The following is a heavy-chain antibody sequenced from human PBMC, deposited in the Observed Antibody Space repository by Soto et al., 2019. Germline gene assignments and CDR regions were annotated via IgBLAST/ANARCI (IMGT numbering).Heavy chain of an antibody. CDR2: ISGSGGST. CDR3: AKVEDRIGDSGYDPLLLYGMDV. D-gene: IGHD5-12*01. CDR1: GFTFSSYA. Sequence: EVQPLESGGGLVQPGGSLRLSCAASGFTFSSYAMSWVRQAPGKGLEWVSAISGSGGSTYYADSVKGRFTISRDNSKNTLYLQMNSLRAEDTAVYYCAKVEDRIGDSGYDPLLLYGMDVWGQGTTVTVSS. J-gene: IGHJ6*02. V-gene: IGHV3-23*01.